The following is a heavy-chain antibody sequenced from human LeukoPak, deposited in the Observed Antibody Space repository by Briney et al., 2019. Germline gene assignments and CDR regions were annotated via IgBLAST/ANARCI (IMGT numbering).Heavy chain of an antibody. D-gene: IGHD3-22*01. V-gene: IGHV4-39*01. J-gene: IGHJ4*02. CDR2: IYYSGNT. CDR3: ARRADSSGYYYFDY. CDR1: GGSFSSSSYY. Sequence: SETLSLTCTVSGGSFSSSSYYWGWIRQPPGKGLEWIGSIYYSGNTYYNPSLKSRVTISVDTSKNQFSLKLSSVTAADTAVYYCARRADSSGYYYFDYWGQGTLVTVSS.